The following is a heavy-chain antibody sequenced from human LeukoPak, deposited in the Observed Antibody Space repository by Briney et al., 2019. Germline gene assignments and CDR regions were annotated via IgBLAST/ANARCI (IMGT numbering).Heavy chain of an antibody. CDR2: IRYDGSNK. Sequence: PGGSLRLSCAASGFTFSSHGMHWVRQAPGKGLEWVAFIRYDGSNKYYADSVKGRFTISRDNSKNTLYLQMKSLRAEDTAVYYCAKGGGYEAQYYYYLDVWGKGTTVTISS. J-gene: IGHJ6*03. V-gene: IGHV3-30*02. D-gene: IGHD5-12*01. CDR1: GFTFSSHG. CDR3: AKGGGYEAQYYYYLDV.